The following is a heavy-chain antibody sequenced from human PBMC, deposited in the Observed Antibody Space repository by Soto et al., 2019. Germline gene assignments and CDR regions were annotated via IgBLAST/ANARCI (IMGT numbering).Heavy chain of an antibody. CDR3: ARGLRFLEWLSLTYYMDV. CDR2: IYYSGST. V-gene: IGHV4-39*01. J-gene: IGHJ6*03. Sequence: PSETLSLTCTVSGGSISSSSYYWGWIRQPPGKGLEWIGSIYYSGSTYYNPSLKSRVTISVDTSKNQFSLKLSSVTAADTAVYYCARGLRFLEWLSLTYYMDVWGKGTTVTVSS. D-gene: IGHD3-3*01. CDR1: GGSISSSSYY.